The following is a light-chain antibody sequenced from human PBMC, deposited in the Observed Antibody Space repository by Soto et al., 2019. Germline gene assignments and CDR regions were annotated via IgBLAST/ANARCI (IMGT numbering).Light chain of an antibody. V-gene: IGLV2-11*01. Sequence: QSVLARPRSVSGSAGQSGTISCTGTSSDVGAHNYVSWYQQHPGKAPKLIIYDVTKWPSGVPDRFSGSKSGNTASLTISGLQADDEADYYCFSYAGTSSSYVFGTGTKVTVL. CDR1: SSDVGAHNY. CDR3: FSYAGTSSSYV. CDR2: DVT. J-gene: IGLJ1*01.